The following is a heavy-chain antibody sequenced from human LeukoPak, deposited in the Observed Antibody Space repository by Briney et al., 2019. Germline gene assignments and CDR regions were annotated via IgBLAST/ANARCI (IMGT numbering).Heavy chain of an antibody. J-gene: IGHJ4*02. Sequence: GGSLRLSCAASGFTVSSNYMSWVRQAPGKGPEWVSVINSGGSTYHADSVKGRFTISRDNSKNTLYLQMNSLRAEDTAVYYCARGHRADGYSYGPYYFDYWGQGTLVTVSS. V-gene: IGHV3-53*01. D-gene: IGHD5-24*01. CDR2: INSGGST. CDR1: GFTVSSNY. CDR3: ARGHRADGYSYGPYYFDY.